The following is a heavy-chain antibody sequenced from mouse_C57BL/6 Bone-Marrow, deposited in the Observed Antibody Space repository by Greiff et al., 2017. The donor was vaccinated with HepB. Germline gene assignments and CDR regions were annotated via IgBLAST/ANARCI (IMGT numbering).Heavy chain of an antibody. CDR2: ISSGGSYT. D-gene: IGHD2-1*01. CDR1: GFTFSSYG. Sequence: EVKLVESGGDLVKPGGSLKLSCAASGFTFSSYGMSWVRQTPEKRLEWVATISSGGSYTYYPDSLKGRFTISRDNAKNTLDLQLSSLKSEDTAMYYCASLVTGWYFDVWGTGTTVTVSS. J-gene: IGHJ1*03. CDR3: ASLVTGWYFDV. V-gene: IGHV5-6*01.